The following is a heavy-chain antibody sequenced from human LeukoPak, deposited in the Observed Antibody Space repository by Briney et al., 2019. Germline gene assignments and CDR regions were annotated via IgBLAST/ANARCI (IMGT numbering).Heavy chain of an antibody. Sequence: GGSVTLYCAASGFTFSSYGMHWVRQAPGKGLEWVAVISYDGSNKYYADSVKGRFTISRDNSKNTLYLLMNSLRAEDTAVYYCAKEVEMATIILGYFDYWGQGTLVPVSS. J-gene: IGHJ4*02. D-gene: IGHD5-24*01. CDR1: GFTFSSYG. CDR2: ISYDGSNK. CDR3: AKEVEMATIILGYFDY. V-gene: IGHV3-30*18.